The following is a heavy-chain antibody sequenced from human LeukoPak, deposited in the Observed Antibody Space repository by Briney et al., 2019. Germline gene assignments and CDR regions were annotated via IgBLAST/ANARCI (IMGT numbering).Heavy chain of an antibody. CDR2: IFYSGTT. CDR1: GGSISSYY. V-gene: IGHV4-59*01. J-gene: IGHJ4*02. D-gene: IGHD3/OR15-3a*01. CDR3: AGAPFFFFWSVYYFDS. Sequence: SETLSLTCTVSGGSISSYYWSWIRQPPGKGLEWIGFIFYSGTTNYKPSLNSRVTISVDTSKNQFSLKLSSVTAADTAVYYCAGAPFFFFWSVYYFDSGGQEPKVPFSS.